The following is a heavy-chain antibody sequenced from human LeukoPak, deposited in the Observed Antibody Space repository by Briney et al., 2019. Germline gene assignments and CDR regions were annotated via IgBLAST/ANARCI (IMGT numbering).Heavy chain of an antibody. CDR2: ISWDGTT. J-gene: IGHJ4*02. V-gene: IGHV3-43*01. CDR1: GFTFEDYT. Sequence: GGSLRLSCAASGFTFEDYTMHWVRQAPGKTLEWVSLISWDGTTYYTDSVKGRFTISRDSSTDSLYLQMDALRSEDTAFYYCVKDLSYETSGSFFDYWGQGTLVTVS. CDR3: VKDLSYETSGSFFDY. D-gene: IGHD3-22*01.